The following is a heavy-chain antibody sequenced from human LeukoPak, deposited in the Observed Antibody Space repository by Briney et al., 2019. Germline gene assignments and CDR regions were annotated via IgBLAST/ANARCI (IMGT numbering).Heavy chain of an antibody. CDR1: GYRFTSYW. Sequence: GESLKISCKGSGYRFTSYWISWVRQMPGKGLEWMGRIDPSDSYTNYSPSFQGHVTISADKSISTAYLQWNSLKASDTAMYYCARAIDYNYDMDVWGQGTTVTVSS. CDR3: ARAIDYNYDMDV. V-gene: IGHV5-10-1*01. J-gene: IGHJ6*02. CDR2: IDPSDSYT. D-gene: IGHD3-10*01.